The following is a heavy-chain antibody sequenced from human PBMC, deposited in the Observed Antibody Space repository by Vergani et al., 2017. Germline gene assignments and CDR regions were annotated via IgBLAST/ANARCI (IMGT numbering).Heavy chain of an antibody. V-gene: IGHV4-59*01. CDR1: GGSISSYY. CDR3: ARVYYDFWSGYYKGGWFDP. Sequence: QVQLQESGPRLVRPSQTLSLTCTVSGGSISSYYWSWIRQPPGKGLEWVGYIYYSGSTNYNPSLESRVTISVDTSKNQFSLKLSSVTAADTAVYYCARVYYDFWSGYYKGGWFDPWGQGTLVTVSS. J-gene: IGHJ5*02. D-gene: IGHD3-3*01. CDR2: IYYSGST.